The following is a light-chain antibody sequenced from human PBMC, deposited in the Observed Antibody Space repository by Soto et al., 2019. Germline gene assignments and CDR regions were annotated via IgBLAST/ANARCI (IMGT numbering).Light chain of an antibody. CDR2: AAS. CDR3: QQTDSTPQT. CDR1: QSIRNY. V-gene: IGKV1-39*01. Sequence: DIQMTQSPSSLSASVGDRVTISCRASQSIRNYVSWYQQKPGTAPNLLIRAASTLQSGVTSRFSASGSGTDFTHTISRLQIEDFATYFCQQTDSTPQTFGQGTNVEI. J-gene: IGKJ1*01.